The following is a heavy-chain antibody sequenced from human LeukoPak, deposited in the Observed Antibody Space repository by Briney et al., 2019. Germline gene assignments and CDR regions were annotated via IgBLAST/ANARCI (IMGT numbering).Heavy chain of an antibody. CDR2: IYHSGST. J-gene: IGHJ4*02. CDR1: GGSISSGGYS. D-gene: IGHD2-2*01. CDR3: ASPPGGGTRRFDY. Sequence: PSETLSLTCAVSGGSISSGGYSWSWIRQPPGKGLKWIGYIYHSGSTNYNPSLKSRVTISVDTSKNQFSLKLSSVTAADTAVYYCASPPGGGTRRFDYWGQGTLVTVSS. V-gene: IGHV4-30-2*01.